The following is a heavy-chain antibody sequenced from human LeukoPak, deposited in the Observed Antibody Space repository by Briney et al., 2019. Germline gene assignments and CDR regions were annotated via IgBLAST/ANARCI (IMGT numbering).Heavy chain of an antibody. Sequence: GASVKVSCKASGYTFTSYDINWVRQATGQGLEWMGWMNPNSGNTGYAQKFQGRVTMTRNTSISTAYMELNSLRSEDTAVYYCARDPIGYDPWGYYYYYGMDVWGQGTTVTVSS. J-gene: IGHJ6*02. CDR1: GYTFTSYD. CDR3: ARDPIGYDPWGYYYYYGMDV. V-gene: IGHV1-8*01. D-gene: IGHD1-1*01. CDR2: MNPNSGNT.